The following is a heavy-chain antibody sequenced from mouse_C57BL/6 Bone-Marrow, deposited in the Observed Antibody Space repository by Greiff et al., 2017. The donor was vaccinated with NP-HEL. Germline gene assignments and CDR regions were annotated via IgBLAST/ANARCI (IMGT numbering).Heavy chain of an antibody. J-gene: IGHJ3*01. CDR1: GYSITSGYY. CDR3: ASDTPLSTMVTPAWFAY. D-gene: IGHD2-2*01. Sequence: EVKLQESGPGLVKPSQSLSLTCSVTGYSITSGYYWNWIRQFPGNKLEWMGYISYDGSNNYNPSLKNRISITRDTSKNQFFLKLNSVTTEDTATYYCASDTPLSTMVTPAWFAYWGQGTLVTVSA. V-gene: IGHV3-6*01. CDR2: ISYDGSN.